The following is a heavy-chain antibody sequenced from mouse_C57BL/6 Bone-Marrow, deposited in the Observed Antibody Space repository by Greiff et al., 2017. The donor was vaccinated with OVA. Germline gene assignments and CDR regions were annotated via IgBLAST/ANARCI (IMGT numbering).Heavy chain of an antibody. V-gene: IGHV5-9-1*02. J-gene: IGHJ2*01. Sequence: EVKLVESGAGLVKPGGSLKLSCAASGFTFSSYAMSWVRQTPEKRLEWVAYISSGGDYIYYADTVKGRFTISRDNARNTLYLQMSSLKSEDTAMYYCTRESVYYGSAYYFDYWGQGTTLTVSS. D-gene: IGHD1-1*01. CDR3: TRESVYYGSAYYFDY. CDR2: ISSGGDYI. CDR1: GFTFSSYA.